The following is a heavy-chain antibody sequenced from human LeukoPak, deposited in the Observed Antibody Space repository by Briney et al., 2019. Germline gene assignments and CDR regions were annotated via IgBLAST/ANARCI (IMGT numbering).Heavy chain of an antibody. CDR1: GYTFTSYA. CDR2: INAGNGNT. D-gene: IGHD2-2*01. V-gene: IGHV1-3*01. Sequence: GASVKVSCKASGYTFTSYAMHWVRQAPGQRLEWMGWINAGNGNTKYSQKFQGRVTITRDTSASTAYMELSSLRSEDTAVYYCARGGYCSSTSCYEGDENWFDPWGQGTLVTVSS. CDR3: ARGGYCSSTSCYEGDENWFDP. J-gene: IGHJ5*02.